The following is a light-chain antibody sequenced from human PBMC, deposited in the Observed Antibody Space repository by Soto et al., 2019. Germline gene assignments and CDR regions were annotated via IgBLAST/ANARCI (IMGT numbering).Light chain of an antibody. J-gene: IGKJ4*01. V-gene: IGKV3-20*01. CDR2: VVS. CDR3: QQYGNSPLT. CDR1: QNVRSDY. Sequence: EIVLTQSPATLSLSPGDRATLSCRASQNVRSDYFAWYQQKPGQAPRVIIFVVSTRASATPDRFRGSGSGTYFTLTISRLEPDDFALYYCQQYGNSPLTFGGGTKVE.